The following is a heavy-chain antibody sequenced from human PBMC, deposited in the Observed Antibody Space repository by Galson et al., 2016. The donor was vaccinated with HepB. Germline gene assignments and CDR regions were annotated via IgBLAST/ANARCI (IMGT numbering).Heavy chain of an antibody. CDR1: GYTFTGYY. J-gene: IGHJ4*02. CDR2: INPNSGDT. V-gene: IGHV1-2*06. CDR3: ARDGWGYCSGGSCYYY. Sequence: SVKVSCKASGYTFTGYYIHWVRQAPGQGLEWMGRINPNSGDTYYAQKFQARVTMTRDTSRSTAYMELRSLRSDDTAVYYCARDGWGYCSGGSCYYYWGQGTLVTVSS. D-gene: IGHD2-15*01.